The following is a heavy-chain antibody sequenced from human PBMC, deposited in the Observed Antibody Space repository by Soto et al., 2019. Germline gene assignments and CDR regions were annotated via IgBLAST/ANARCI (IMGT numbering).Heavy chain of an antibody. J-gene: IGHJ3*02. D-gene: IGHD3-16*02. CDR2: IIPIFGTA. V-gene: IGHV1-69*13. CDR3: AREHELRMITFGGVIGWRSDAFDI. CDR1: GGTFGSYA. Sequence: SVKVSCKASGGTFGSYAISWVRQAPGQGLEWMGGIIPIFGTANYAQKFQGRVTITADESTSTAYMELSSLRSEDTAVYYCAREHELRMITFGGVIGWRSDAFDIWGQGTMVTVSS.